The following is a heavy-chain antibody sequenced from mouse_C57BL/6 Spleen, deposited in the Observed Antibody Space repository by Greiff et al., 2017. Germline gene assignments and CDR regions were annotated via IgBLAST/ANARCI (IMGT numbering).Heavy chain of an antibody. J-gene: IGHJ1*03. CDR3: ATYDYDRYFDV. V-gene: IGHV3-6*01. D-gene: IGHD2-4*01. CDR1: GYPIPSGNY. Sequence: EVKLREPGPGLVKPSQSRSPPGPVTGYPIPSGNYWNWIRQFPGNKLEWMGYISYDDSNNYNPSLKNRISITHYTSKNQFFLKLNSVTTEDTATYYCATYDYDRYFDVWVTGTTVTVSS. CDR2: ISYDDSN.